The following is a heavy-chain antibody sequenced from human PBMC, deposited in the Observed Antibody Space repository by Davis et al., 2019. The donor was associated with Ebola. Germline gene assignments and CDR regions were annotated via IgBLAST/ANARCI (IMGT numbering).Heavy chain of an antibody. CDR3: ARDSGIVVPYYMDV. J-gene: IGHJ6*03. CDR1: GFTFSSYS. V-gene: IGHV3-48*02. CDR2: ISSSSSTI. D-gene: IGHD2-2*01. Sequence: GESLKISCAASGFTFSSYSMNWVRQARGKGLEWVSYISSSSSTIYYADSVKGRFTSSRDNAKNSLYLQMNSLRDEDTAVYYCARDSGIVVPYYMDVWGKGTTVTVSS.